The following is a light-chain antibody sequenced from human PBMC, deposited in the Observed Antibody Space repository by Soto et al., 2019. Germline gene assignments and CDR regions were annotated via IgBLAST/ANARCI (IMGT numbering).Light chain of an antibody. Sequence: QSALTQPASMSGSPGQSITISCTGTSGDVGGYNYVSWYQQHPGKPPKLMIYEVTNRPSGISNRFSGSKSGNTASLTISGLQADDEADYYCSSYKYDSTLHFGGGTKLTVL. CDR1: SGDVGGYNY. V-gene: IGLV2-14*01. CDR2: EVT. CDR3: SSYKYDSTLH. J-gene: IGLJ2*01.